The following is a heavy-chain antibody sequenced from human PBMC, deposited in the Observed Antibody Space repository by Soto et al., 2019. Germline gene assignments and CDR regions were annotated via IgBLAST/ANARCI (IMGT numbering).Heavy chain of an antibody. J-gene: IGHJ4*02. CDR1: GASLSRGTDS. CDR2: IYNSGDT. V-gene: IGHV4-30-2*01. D-gene: IGHD3-16*02. Sequence: PXATLSLTCTVSGASLSRGTDSWSWIRQAPGKAPEWIGFIYNSGDTYYNPSLKSRLTLSVDRSRNQFSVKLTSVTAADTAVYFCARDYRTSAGRHFDYWGQGILVTVSS. CDR3: ARDYRTSAGRHFDY.